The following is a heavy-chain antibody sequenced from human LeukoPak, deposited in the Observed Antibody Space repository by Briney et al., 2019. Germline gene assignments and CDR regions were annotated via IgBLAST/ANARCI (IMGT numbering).Heavy chain of an antibody. CDR1: GGTFSSNV. CDR3: ARAGGSSWYVSLYY. V-gene: IGHV1-69*04. D-gene: IGHD6-13*01. J-gene: IGHJ4*02. CDR2: IIPIIGTP. Sequence: ASVKVSCKASGGTFSSNVISWVRQAPGQGLERMGRIIPIIGTPDYAQKFQGRVTITADKSTHTAYMELTSLKSDDTAVYYCARAGGSSWYVSLYYWGQGTLVTVSS.